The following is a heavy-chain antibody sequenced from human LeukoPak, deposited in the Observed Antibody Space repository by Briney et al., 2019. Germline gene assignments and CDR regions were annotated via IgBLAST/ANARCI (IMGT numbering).Heavy chain of an antibody. J-gene: IGHJ3*02. Sequence: GGSLRLSCAASGFTFSSYAMSWVRQAPGKGLEWVSVIYSGGSTYYADSVKGRFTISRDNSKNTLYLQMNSLRAEDTAVYYCATHIVVVTGWVAAFDIWGQGTMVTVSS. CDR2: IYSGGST. CDR1: GFTFSSYA. CDR3: ATHIVVVTGWVAAFDI. V-gene: IGHV3-66*01. D-gene: IGHD2-21*02.